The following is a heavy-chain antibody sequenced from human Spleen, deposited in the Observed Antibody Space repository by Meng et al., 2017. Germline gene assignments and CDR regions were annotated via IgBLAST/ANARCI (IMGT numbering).Heavy chain of an antibody. CDR1: GGSFSGYY. V-gene: IGHV4-34*01. CDR2: INHSGST. J-gene: IGHJ1*01. Sequence: SETLSLTCAVHGGSFSGYYWSWIRQPPGKGLEWIGEINHSGSTNYNSSLKSRVTVSVDTSKNRYSLKLSSVTATDTAVYYCARVAPSGVRGVRAKYFQNWGQGTLVTVSS. CDR3: ARVAPSGVRGVRAKYFQN. D-gene: IGHD3-10*01.